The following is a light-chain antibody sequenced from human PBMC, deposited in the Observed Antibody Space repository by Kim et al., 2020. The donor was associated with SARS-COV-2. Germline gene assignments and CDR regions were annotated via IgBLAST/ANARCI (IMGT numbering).Light chain of an antibody. V-gene: IGLV1-44*01. CDR3: AAWDDSLNGQV. CDR2: SNN. J-gene: IGLJ1*01. Sequence: ELTQPPSASGTPGQRVTISCSGSSSNIGSNTVNWYQQLPGTAPKLLIHSNNQRPSGVPDRFSGSKSGTSASLAISGLQSEDEADYYCAAWDDSLNGQVFGTGTKVTVL. CDR1: SSNIGSNT.